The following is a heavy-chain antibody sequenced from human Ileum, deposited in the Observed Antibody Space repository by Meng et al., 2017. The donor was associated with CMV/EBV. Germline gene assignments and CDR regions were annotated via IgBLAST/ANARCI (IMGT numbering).Heavy chain of an antibody. CDR1: GFTFINSG. CDR3: ARGSSRGVTDAFDV. CDR2: ISYSDGRS. D-gene: IGHD3-10*01. V-gene: IGHV3-23*01. J-gene: IGHJ3*01. Sequence: GGSLRLSCAASGFTFINSGMNWIRQAPGKGLKWISGISYSDGRSYYADSLKGHFTISRDISKNTLYLQIDNLSAEDTAVYYCARGSSRGVTDAFDVWGQGTMVTVSS.